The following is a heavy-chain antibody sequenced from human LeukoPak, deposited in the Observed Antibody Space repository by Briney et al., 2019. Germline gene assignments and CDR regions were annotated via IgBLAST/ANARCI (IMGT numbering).Heavy chain of an antibody. CDR1: GFTFSNYG. Sequence: PGWSLRLSCAASGFTFSNYGMHWVRQAPGKGLEGVALLWYDGANKNYADSVKGRFTIARDNSKNTVYLQMTSLRAEDTALYYCARDPSGSWNDVGTFDSWGQGTLVSVSS. D-gene: IGHD1-1*01. J-gene: IGHJ4*02. CDR3: ARDPSGSWNDVGTFDS. CDR2: LWYDGANK. V-gene: IGHV3-33*01.